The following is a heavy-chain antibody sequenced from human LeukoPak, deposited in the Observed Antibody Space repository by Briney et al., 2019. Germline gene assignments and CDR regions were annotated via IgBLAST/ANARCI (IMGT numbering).Heavy chain of an antibody. CDR1: GGSISSYY. J-gene: IGHJ4*02. CDR2: IYYSGSS. D-gene: IGHD3-22*01. CDR3: GRDRSAYYPDY. Sequence: PSETLSLTCTVSGGSISSYYWSWIRQPPGKGLEWIGYIYYSGSSNYNPSLKSRVTMSIDTSKKQVSLKLSSVTAADTAIYYCGRDRSAYYPDYWGQGILVTVSS. V-gene: IGHV4-59*01.